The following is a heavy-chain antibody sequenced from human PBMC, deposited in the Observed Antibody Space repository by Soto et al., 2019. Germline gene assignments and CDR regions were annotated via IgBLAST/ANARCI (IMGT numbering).Heavy chain of an antibody. Sequence: QVQLVQSGGEVKKPGASVKVSCKASGYTFTNYGVTWVRQAPGQELEWMGWISAYTDNPNYAQKFQGRVTMTIDTSTATAYMDLRSPTSDDTAVYYCARVIPGAEAWFGPWGQGTLVTVSS. D-gene: IGHD2-2*01. CDR3: ARVIPGAEAWFGP. CDR1: GYTFTNYG. V-gene: IGHV1-18*01. J-gene: IGHJ5*02. CDR2: ISAYTDNP.